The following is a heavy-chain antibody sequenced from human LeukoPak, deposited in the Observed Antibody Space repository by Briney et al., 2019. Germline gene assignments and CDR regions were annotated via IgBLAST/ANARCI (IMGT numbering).Heavy chain of an antibody. D-gene: IGHD1-26*01. CDR1: GYTFTSYD. V-gene: IGHV1-8*01. CDR3: AQTPYSGSYAYYFDY. Sequence: ASVKVSCKASGYTFTSYDIIWVRQATGQGLEWMGWMNPNSGNTGYAQKFQGRVTVTRNTSISTAYMELSSLRSEDTAVYYCAQTPYSGSYAYYFDYWGQGTLVTVPS. J-gene: IGHJ4*02. CDR2: MNPNSGNT.